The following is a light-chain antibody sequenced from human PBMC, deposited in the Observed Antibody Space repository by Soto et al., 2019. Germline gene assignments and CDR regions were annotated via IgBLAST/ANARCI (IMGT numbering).Light chain of an antibody. J-gene: IGKJ2*01. CDR2: GAS. CDR1: QSVSSSY. CDR3: KQYGSSPPDT. V-gene: IGKV3-20*01. Sequence: EIVLTQSPGTLALSPGERATLSGRASQSVSSSYLAWYQQKPGQAPRLLIYGASSRATGIPDRFSGSGSGTDFTLTSSRLEPEDFAVYYCKQYGSSPPDTFGRRTKLEIK.